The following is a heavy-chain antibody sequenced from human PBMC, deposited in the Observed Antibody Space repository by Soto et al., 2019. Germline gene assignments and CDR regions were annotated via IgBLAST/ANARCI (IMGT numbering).Heavy chain of an antibody. CDR1: GFTVSSNY. CDR2: IFSGGST. Sequence: GGSLRLSCAASGFTVSSNYMTWVRQAPGKGLEWVSFIFSGGSTDYSDSVKGRFTISRDNSKNTLYLQMNSLRAEDTAVYYCARDRGPTIYWGRETLVTVS. V-gene: IGHV3-53*01. J-gene: IGHJ4*02. D-gene: IGHD5-12*01. CDR3: ARDRGPTIY.